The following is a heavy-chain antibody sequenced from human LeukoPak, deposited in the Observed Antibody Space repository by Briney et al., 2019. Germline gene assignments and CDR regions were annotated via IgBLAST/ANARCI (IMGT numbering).Heavy chain of an antibody. V-gene: IGHV4-59*06. D-gene: IGHD6-6*01. CDR3: ARGAEYSSSPFDY. CDR1: GGSISSYY. CDR2: IYYSGST. J-gene: IGHJ4*02. Sequence: NSSETLSLTCTVSGGSISSYYWSWIRQPAGKGLEWIGKIYYSGSTYYNPSLQSRATISVDRSKNQFSLKLTSVTAADTAVYYCARGAEYSSSPFDYWGQGSLVTVSS.